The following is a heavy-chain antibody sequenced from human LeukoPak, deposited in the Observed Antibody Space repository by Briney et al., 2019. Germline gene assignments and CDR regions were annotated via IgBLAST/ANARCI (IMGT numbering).Heavy chain of an antibody. D-gene: IGHD3-10*01. CDR3: ARHEFGELSY. CDR1: GGSFSGYY. CDR2: INHSGST. J-gene: IGHJ4*02. V-gene: IGHV4-34*01. Sequence: SETLSLTCAVYGGSFSGYYWSWIRQPPGKGLEWIGEINHSGSTNYNPSLKSRVTISVDTSKNQFSLKLSSVTAADTAVYYCARHEFGELSYWGQGTLVTVSS.